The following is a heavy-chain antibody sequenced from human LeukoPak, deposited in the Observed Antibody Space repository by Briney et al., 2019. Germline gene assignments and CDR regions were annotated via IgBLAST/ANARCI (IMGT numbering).Heavy chain of an antibody. CDR1: GGSIRSSSYY. D-gene: IGHD3-22*01. CDR2: IYYSGST. V-gene: IGHV4-39*01. J-gene: IGHJ3*02. Sequence: SETLSLTCTVSGGSIRSSSYYWGWIRQPPGKGLEWIGSIYYSGSTYYSPSLKSRVTISVDTSKNQFSLKLSSVTAADTAVYYCARHAYYYDRSGSYEAFDIWGQGTMVTVSS. CDR3: ARHAYYYDRSGSYEAFDI.